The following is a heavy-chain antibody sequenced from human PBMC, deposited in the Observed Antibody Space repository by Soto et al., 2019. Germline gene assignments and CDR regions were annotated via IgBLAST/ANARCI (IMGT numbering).Heavy chain of an antibody. Sequence: TLSLTCTVSGGSISSSSYYWGWIRQPPGKGLEWIGSIYYSGSTYYNPSLKSRVTISVDTSKNQFSLKLSSVTAADTAVYYCARQGRVVVAAHSAFDIWGQGTMVTVSS. CDR2: IYYSGST. V-gene: IGHV4-39*01. CDR3: ARQGRVVVAAHSAFDI. J-gene: IGHJ3*02. CDR1: GGSISSSSYY. D-gene: IGHD2-15*01.